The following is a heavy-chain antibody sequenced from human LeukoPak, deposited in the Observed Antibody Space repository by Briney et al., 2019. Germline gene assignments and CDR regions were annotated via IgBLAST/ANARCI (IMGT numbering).Heavy chain of an antibody. V-gene: IGHV4-59*01. D-gene: IGHD5-18*01. CDR3: ASSYDSFDY. CDR1: GGSISSYY. Sequence: PSETLSLTCTVSGGSISSYYWSRIRQPPGKGLEWIGYIYYSGSTNYNPSLKSRVTISVDTSKNQFSLKLSSVTAADTAVYYCASSYDSFDYWGQGTLVTVSS. CDR2: IYYSGST. J-gene: IGHJ4*02.